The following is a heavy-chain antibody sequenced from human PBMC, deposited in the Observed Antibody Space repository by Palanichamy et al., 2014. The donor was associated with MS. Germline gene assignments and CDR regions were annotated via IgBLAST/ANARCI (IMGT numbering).Heavy chain of an antibody. CDR3: ARWGQNVWAYDM. CDR1: GVSVNDYY. J-gene: IGHJ3*02. Sequence: QVQLQESGPQLVKPSETLSLTCSVSGVSVNDYYWNWIRQPPGRGLEWIGYIHYTGQNYYNPSLKSRVTMSVDTSKNQFSLMLTSLTAADTAVYYCARWGQNVWAYDMWGLGTMVTVSS. CDR2: IHYTGQN. D-gene: IGHD7-27*01. V-gene: IGHV4-59*08.